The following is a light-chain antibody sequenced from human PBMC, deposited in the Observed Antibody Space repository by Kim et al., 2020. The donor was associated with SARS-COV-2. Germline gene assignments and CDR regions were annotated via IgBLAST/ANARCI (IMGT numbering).Light chain of an antibody. CDR3: ASWDDSLNGLV. CDR1: SSNIGSYL. V-gene: IGLV1-44*01. Sequence: QPVLTQPPAASGTPGQRVTMSCTGSSSNIGSYLVSWYQQLPGAAPKLLMYGNDQRPSGVPDRFSGSKSGTSASLAISGLQSEDEGDYYCASWDDSLNGLVFGGGTQLTVL. CDR2: GND. J-gene: IGLJ3*02.